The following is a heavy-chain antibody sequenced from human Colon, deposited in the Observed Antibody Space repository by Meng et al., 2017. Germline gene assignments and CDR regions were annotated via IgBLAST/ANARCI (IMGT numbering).Heavy chain of an antibody. V-gene: IGHV3-23*01. D-gene: IGHD5-12*01. CDR1: GFRFIAYA. CDR2: ISYGGDAT. Sequence: GESLKISCAASGFRFIAYAMTWVRQAPGKGLEWVSSISYGGDATYYADSVTGRFTISRDNSKNTVYLQMNSLRADDTAVYYCAKDREVATITYYGLDVWGEGTTVTVSS. J-gene: IGHJ6*04. CDR3: AKDREVATITYYGLDV.